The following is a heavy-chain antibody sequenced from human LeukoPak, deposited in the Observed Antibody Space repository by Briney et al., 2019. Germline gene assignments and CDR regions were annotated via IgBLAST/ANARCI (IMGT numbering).Heavy chain of an antibody. Sequence: GGSLRLSCAASGFTFSSYWMSWVRQAPGKGLEWVANIKQAGSEKYYVDSVKGRFTISRDNAKNSLYLQMNSPRAEDTAVYYCARSGELSEFDYWGQGTLVTVSS. CDR1: GFTFSSYW. CDR3: ARSGELSEFDY. V-gene: IGHV3-7*01. J-gene: IGHJ4*02. D-gene: IGHD3-10*01. CDR2: IKQAGSEK.